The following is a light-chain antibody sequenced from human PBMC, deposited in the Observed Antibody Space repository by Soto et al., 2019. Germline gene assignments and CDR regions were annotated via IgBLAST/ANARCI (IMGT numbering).Light chain of an antibody. J-gene: IGLJ3*02. V-gene: IGLV2-23*01. Sequence: QSVLTQPASVSGSPEQSITISCTGTSSDVGSYNLVSWYQQHPGKAPKVMIYEATKRPSGVSNRFSGSKSGNTASLTISGLQAEDEADYYCGSYAGSGTVVFGGGTQLTVL. CDR3: GSYAGSGTVV. CDR1: SSDVGSYNL. CDR2: EAT.